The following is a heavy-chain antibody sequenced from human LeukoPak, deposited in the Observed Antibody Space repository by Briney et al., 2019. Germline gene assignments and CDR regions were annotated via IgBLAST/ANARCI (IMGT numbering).Heavy chain of an antibody. D-gene: IGHD3-3*01. CDR2: ISAYNGNT. J-gene: IGHJ4*02. V-gene: IGHV1-18*04. Sequence: GASVKVSCKASGYTFTSYGISWVRQAPGQGLEWMGWISAYNGNTNYAQKLQGRVTMTTDTSTSTAYMELRSLRSDDTAVYYCARGREVVLRFLEWLLDYWGQGALVTVSS. CDR1: GYTFTSYG. CDR3: ARGREVVLRFLEWLLDY.